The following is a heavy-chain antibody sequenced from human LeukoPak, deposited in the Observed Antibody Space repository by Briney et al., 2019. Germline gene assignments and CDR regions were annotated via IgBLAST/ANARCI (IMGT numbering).Heavy chain of an antibody. V-gene: IGHV3-21*01. CDR2: ISSSSSYI. CDR1: GSTFSSYS. D-gene: IGHD6-19*01. CDR3: ARSLAVAVPFDY. Sequence: GGSLRLSCAASGSTFSSYSMNWVRQAPGKGLEWVSSISSSSSYIYYADSVKGRFTISRDNAKNSLYLQMNSLRAEDTAVYYCARSLAVAVPFDYWGQGTLVTVSS. J-gene: IGHJ4*02.